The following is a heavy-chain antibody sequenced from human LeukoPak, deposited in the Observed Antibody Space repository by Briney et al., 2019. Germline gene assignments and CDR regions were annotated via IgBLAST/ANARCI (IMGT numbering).Heavy chain of an antibody. CDR3: AREEASAADY. CDR2: IYYNGGT. Sequence: SETLSLTCTVSGGSIISSSHYWAWIRQPPGKGLEWIGSIYYNGGTFYSPSLKSRASISVDTSKNQFSLKPSSVTAADTSVYFCAREEASAADYWGQGTLVTVSS. V-gene: IGHV4-39*01. CDR1: GGSIISSSHY. J-gene: IGHJ4*02. D-gene: IGHD6-13*01.